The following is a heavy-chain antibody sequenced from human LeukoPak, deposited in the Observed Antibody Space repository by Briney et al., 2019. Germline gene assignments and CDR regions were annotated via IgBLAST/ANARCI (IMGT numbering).Heavy chain of an antibody. Sequence: PGGSLRLSCAASGFTFSRYWMHWVRQAPGKGLVYVSRINSDGSSTTYADSVKGRFTISRDNAKNTLYLQMNSLRAEDTAVYYCASETYYYGSRSYYKGQLWGQGTLVTVSS. D-gene: IGHD3-10*01. J-gene: IGHJ4*02. CDR3: ASETYYYGSRSYYKGQL. V-gene: IGHV3-74*01. CDR1: GFTFSRYW. CDR2: INSDGSST.